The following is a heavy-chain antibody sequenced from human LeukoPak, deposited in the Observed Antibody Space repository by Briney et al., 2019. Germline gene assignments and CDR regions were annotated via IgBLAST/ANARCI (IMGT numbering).Heavy chain of an antibody. D-gene: IGHD4/OR15-4a*01. J-gene: IGHJ4*02. V-gene: IGHV3-30*02. Sequence: GGSLRLSCAASGFTFNIYGMHWFRQAPGKGLEWVAFIRHDGSNKYYADSVKGRFTISRDNSKNTVNLQMHSLRVEDTAVYYCAKDGLYGATRDYWGQGTLVTVSS. CDR3: AKDGLYGATRDY. CDR2: IRHDGSNK. CDR1: GFTFNIYG.